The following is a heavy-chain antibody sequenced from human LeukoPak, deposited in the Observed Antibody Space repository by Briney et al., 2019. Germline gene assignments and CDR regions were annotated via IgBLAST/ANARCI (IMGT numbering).Heavy chain of an antibody. D-gene: IGHD2-21*02. Sequence: PSETLSLTCTVSGGSINNYWVTWLRQSAGEGLEWIGRLDKDGSTKLNPALQSRVIVSADTSNNLFSLKMTSLTAADTAVYYCVAAVGECRDCDHNCFDTWGQGVLVTVSP. J-gene: IGHJ5*02. V-gene: IGHV4-4*07. CDR3: VAAVGECRDCDHNCFDT. CDR1: GGSINNYW. CDR2: LDKDGST.